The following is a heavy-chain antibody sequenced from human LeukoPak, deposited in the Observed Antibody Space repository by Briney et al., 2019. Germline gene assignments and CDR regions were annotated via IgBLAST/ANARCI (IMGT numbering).Heavy chain of an antibody. Sequence: GGSLRLSCAASGFTFSTYWMTWVRQAPRKGLEWVANINQDGSGKYYVDSVRGRFTISRDNAKNSLYLQMNSLRVEDTAMYYCVRDFSLTRRERPFDYWGQGTLVTVSS. CDR1: GFTFSTYW. CDR2: INQDGSGK. D-gene: IGHD1-26*01. V-gene: IGHV3-7*01. CDR3: VRDFSLTRRERPFDY. J-gene: IGHJ4*02.